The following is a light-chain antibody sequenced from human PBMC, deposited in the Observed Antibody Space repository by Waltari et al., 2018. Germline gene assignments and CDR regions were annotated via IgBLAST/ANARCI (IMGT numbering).Light chain of an antibody. CDR2: HAS. V-gene: IGKV3-11*01. CDR3: QQRANWPPLT. J-gene: IGKJ4*01. CDR1: QSVSNF. Sequence: EIVLTQSPATLSSSPGERATLSCRASQSVSNFLAWYQQKPGQAPRLLIYHASKRATDIPDRFSGRGSGTDFTLTISSLEPGDSAVYYCQQRANWPPLTFGGGTRVEI.